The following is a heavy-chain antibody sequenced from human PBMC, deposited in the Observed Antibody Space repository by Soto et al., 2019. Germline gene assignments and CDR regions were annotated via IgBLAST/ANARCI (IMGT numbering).Heavy chain of an antibody. Sequence: GGSLRLSCAASGFLFTDYFMSWIRQSPGKGLEWVSYITSRNTFTNYADSVKGRFTISRDTASNSLYLQMNSLRADDTAVYYCARESHRNDAFDIWGQGTMVTVSS. V-gene: IGHV3-11*06. CDR1: GFLFTDYF. CDR2: ITSRNTFT. CDR3: ARESHRNDAFDI. J-gene: IGHJ3*02.